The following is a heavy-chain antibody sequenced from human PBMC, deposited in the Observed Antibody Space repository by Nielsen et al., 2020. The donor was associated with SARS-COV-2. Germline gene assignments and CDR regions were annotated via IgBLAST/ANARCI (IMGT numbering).Heavy chain of an antibody. Sequence: SVKVSCKASGFTFTSSAMQWVRQARGQRLEWIGWIVVGSGYTNYAQKFQERVTITRDMSTSTAYMELSNLRFDDTAIYYCAAESRWSGMDVWGQGTTGTVSS. CDR3: AAESRWSGMDV. V-gene: IGHV1-58*02. D-gene: IGHD2-15*01. J-gene: IGHJ6*02. CDR1: GFTFTSSA. CDR2: IVVGSGYT.